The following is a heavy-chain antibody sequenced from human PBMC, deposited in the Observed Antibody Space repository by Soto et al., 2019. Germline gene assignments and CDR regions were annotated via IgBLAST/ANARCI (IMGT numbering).Heavy chain of an antibody. V-gene: IGHV2-5*02. CDR3: AHSVVAGLGYYFDY. CDR2: IYWDDDK. D-gene: IGHD6-19*01. J-gene: IGHJ4*02. CDR1: GFSLSNRGKC. Sequence: SGPTLVNPTQTLTLTCTFSGFSLSNRGKCVGWIRQPSLKALEWLALIYWDDDKRYSPFLKSRLTITKDTSKNQVVLTMTNMDPVVTASYYCAHSVVAGLGYYFDYWGQGTLVTVSS.